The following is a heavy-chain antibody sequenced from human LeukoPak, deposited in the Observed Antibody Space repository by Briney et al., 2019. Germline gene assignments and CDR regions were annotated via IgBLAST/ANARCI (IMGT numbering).Heavy chain of an antibody. V-gene: IGHV4-34*01. Sequence: SETLSLTCAVYGGSFSGHYCSWIRQPPGKGLEWIGEINHSGSTNYNPSLESRVTISVDTSKNHFSLKLSSVTAADTAVYYCASGQYYDLWSGYYVDWGQGTLVTVSA. J-gene: IGHJ4*02. D-gene: IGHD3-3*01. CDR2: INHSGST. CDR3: ASGQYYDLWSGYYVD. CDR1: GGSFSGHY.